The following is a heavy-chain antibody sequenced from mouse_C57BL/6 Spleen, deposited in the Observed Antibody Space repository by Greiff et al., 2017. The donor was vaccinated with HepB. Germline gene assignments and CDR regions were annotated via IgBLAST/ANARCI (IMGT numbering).Heavy chain of an antibody. D-gene: IGHD1-1*01. CDR1: GFTFSSYA. Sequence: EVQLVESGGGLVKPGGSLKLSCAASGFTFSSYAMSWVRQTPEKRLEWVATISDGGSYTYYPDNVKGRFTISRDNAKNNLYLQMSHLKSEDTAMYYCARDTLRYWGQGTTLTVSS. V-gene: IGHV5-4*01. CDR2: ISDGGSYT. J-gene: IGHJ2*01. CDR3: ARDTLRY.